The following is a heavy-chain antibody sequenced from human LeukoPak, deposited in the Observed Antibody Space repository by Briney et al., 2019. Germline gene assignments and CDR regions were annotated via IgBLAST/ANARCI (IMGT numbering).Heavy chain of an antibody. CDR2: INHSGST. CDR1: GGSFSGYY. V-gene: IGHV4-34*01. D-gene: IGHD1-14*01. Sequence: SETLSLTCAVYGGSFSGYYWSWIRQPPGKGLEWIGEINHSGSTNYNPSLKSRVTISVDTSKNQFSLKLSSVTAADTAVYYCARHPTGAYYMDVWGKGTTVTISS. J-gene: IGHJ6*03. CDR3: ARHPTGAYYMDV.